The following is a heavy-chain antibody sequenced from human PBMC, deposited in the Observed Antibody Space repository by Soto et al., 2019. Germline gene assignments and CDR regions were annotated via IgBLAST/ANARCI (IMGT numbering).Heavy chain of an antibody. Sequence: ASVKVSCKASGYTFTSYGISWVRQAPGQVLEWMGWISAYNGNTNYAQKLQGRVTMTTDTSTSTAYMELRSLRSDDTAVYYCARGEDIVVVVADPGWFDPWGQGTLVTVSS. V-gene: IGHV1-18*01. CDR2: ISAYNGNT. CDR1: GYTFTSYG. CDR3: ARGEDIVVVVADPGWFDP. J-gene: IGHJ5*02. D-gene: IGHD2-15*01.